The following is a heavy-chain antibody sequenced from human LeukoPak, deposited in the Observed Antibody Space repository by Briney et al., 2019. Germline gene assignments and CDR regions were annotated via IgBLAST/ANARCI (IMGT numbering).Heavy chain of an antibody. CDR2: IRYDGSNK. CDR3: AKAGSYYWPTPFDY. J-gene: IGHJ4*02. Sequence: GGSLRLSCAASGFTFSSYGMHWVRQAPGKGLEWVAFIRYDGSNKYYADSVKGRFTISRDNSKNTLYLQMNSLRAEDTAMYYCAKAGSYYWPTPFDYWGQGTLVTVSS. V-gene: IGHV3-30*02. D-gene: IGHD1-26*01. CDR1: GFTFSSYG.